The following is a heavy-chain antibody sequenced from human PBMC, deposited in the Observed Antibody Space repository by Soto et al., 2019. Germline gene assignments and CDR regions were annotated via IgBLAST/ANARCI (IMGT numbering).Heavy chain of an antibody. CDR2: IIPIFGTA. Sequence: QVQLVQSGAEVKKPGSSVKVSCKASGGTFSSYAISWVRQAPGQGLEWMGGIIPIFGTANYAQKFQGRVTITADESTSTAYMELSSLRSEDTAVYYCARVPIPLGYCSGGSCYMGREDRRYYFDYWGQGTLVTVSS. D-gene: IGHD2-15*01. V-gene: IGHV1-69*01. CDR1: GGTFSSYA. CDR3: ARVPIPLGYCSGGSCYMGREDRRYYFDY. J-gene: IGHJ4*02.